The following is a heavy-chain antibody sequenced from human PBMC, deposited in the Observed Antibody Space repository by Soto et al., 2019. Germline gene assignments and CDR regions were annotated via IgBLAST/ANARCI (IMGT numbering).Heavy chain of an antibody. CDR1: GGSFSGYY. Sequence: QVQLQQWGAGRLKPSETLSLTCAVYGGSFSGYYWSWIRQPPGKGLEWIGEINHSGSTNYNPSLKSRVTISVDTSKNQFSLKLSSVTAADTAVYYCARGGDRNWFDPWGQGTLVTVSS. D-gene: IGHD3-10*01. CDR2: INHSGST. CDR3: ARGGDRNWFDP. J-gene: IGHJ5*02. V-gene: IGHV4-34*01.